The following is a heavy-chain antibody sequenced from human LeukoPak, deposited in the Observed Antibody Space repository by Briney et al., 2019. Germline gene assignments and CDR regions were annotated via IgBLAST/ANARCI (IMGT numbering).Heavy chain of an antibody. CDR3: AKDLSGRKGPFDY. CDR1: GFTFSSYG. V-gene: IGHV3-30*18. Sequence: SLTVSCAASGFTFSSYGMHWVRQAPGKGLEWVAVISSDGSNAYYADSVKGRFTMSRDNSKNTLFVQMNSLRAEDTAVYYCAKDLSGRKGPFDYWGQGALVAATS. CDR2: ISSDGSNA. D-gene: IGHD3-10*01. J-gene: IGHJ4*02.